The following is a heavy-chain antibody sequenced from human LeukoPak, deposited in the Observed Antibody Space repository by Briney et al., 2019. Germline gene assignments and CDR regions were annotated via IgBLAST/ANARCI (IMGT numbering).Heavy chain of an antibody. J-gene: IGHJ4*02. CDR3: ARRGYGDPGAFDY. CDR2: IYYSGST. Sequence: SETLSLTCTVSGGSISSYYWSWIRQPPGKGLEWIGYIYYSGSTNYNPSLKSRDTISVDTSKNQFSLKLSSVTAADTAVYYCARRGYGDPGAFDYWGQGTLVTVSS. D-gene: IGHD4-17*01. CDR1: GGSISSYY. V-gene: IGHV4-59*08.